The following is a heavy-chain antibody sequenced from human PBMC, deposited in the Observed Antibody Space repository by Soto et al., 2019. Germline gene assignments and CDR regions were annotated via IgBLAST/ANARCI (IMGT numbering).Heavy chain of an antibody. Sequence: QVQLQQWGAGLLKPSETLSLTCAVYGGSFSGYYWSWIRQPPGKGLEWIGEINHSGSTNYNPSLKSRVTISVDTSKNQFSLKLSSVTAADTAVYYCARAPTRYDYVWGSYRSSCFDYWGQGTLVTVSS. D-gene: IGHD3-16*02. CDR2: INHSGST. J-gene: IGHJ4*02. V-gene: IGHV4-34*01. CDR3: ARAPTRYDYVWGSYRSSCFDY. CDR1: GGSFSGYY.